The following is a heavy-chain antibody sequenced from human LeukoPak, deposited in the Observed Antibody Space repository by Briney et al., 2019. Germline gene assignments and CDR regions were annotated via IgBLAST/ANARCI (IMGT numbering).Heavy chain of an antibody. Sequence: PGGTLRLSCAASGFTFSSYAMHWVRQAPGKGLEYVSAISSNGGSTYYANSVKGRFTISRDNSKNTLYLQMGSLRAEDMAVYYCARLAAYCSSTSCYYDYWGQGTLVTVSS. V-gene: IGHV3-64*01. D-gene: IGHD2-2*01. CDR3: ARLAAYCSSTSCYYDY. CDR1: GFTFSSYA. CDR2: ISSNGGST. J-gene: IGHJ4*02.